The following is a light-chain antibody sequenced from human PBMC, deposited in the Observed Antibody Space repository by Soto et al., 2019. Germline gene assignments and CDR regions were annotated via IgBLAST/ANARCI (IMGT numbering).Light chain of an antibody. CDR2: DSS. J-gene: IGKJ1*01. V-gene: IGKV1-5*01. Sequence: DIQMTQSASTLPASVGDRVTMTCRASQSLSKWLAWYQQKPGEAPKLLIYDSSSLQSGAPARFSGRGSGTGSTLTITILQPYDFAKYYSQQYIDYSQTFGQGTKVEIK. CDR3: QQYIDYSQT. CDR1: QSLSKW.